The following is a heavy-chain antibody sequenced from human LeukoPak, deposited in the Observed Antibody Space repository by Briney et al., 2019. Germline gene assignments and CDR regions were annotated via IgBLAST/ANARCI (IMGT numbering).Heavy chain of an antibody. V-gene: IGHV3-30*02. J-gene: IGHJ2*01. Sequence: GGSLRLSCAASGFTFRSYGMHWVRQAPGKGLEWVAFIRCDGSNKYYADSVKGRFTISRDNSKNTLYLQMNSLRAEDTAVYYCAKGPRITHTWYFDLWGRGTLVTVSS. CDR2: IRCDGSNK. CDR3: AKGPRITHTWYFDL. D-gene: IGHD3-10*01. CDR1: GFTFRSYG.